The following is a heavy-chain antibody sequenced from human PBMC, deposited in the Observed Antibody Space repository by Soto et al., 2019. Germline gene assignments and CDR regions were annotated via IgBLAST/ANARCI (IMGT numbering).Heavy chain of an antibody. J-gene: IGHJ4*02. V-gene: IGHV1-69*06. CDR3: AADTGSYYDVAY. Sequence: SVKVSCKATGGTLRSYAISWVRHPPGQGLEWMGGIVPVYPTSNHAQKFRGRLTITADKSTSTAYMELSSLRSDDTAVYYCAADTGSYYDVAYWGQGTLVTVSS. CDR2: IVPVYPTS. D-gene: IGHD3-10*01. CDR1: GGTLRSYA.